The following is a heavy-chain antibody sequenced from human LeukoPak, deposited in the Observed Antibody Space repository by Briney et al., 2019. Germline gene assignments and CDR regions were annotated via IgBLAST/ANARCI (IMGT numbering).Heavy chain of an antibody. V-gene: IGHV3-21*01. CDR3: AREGLYGDYAGH. CDR1: GFTFNRYT. Sequence: GGSLRLSCAASGFTFNRYTMNWVRQAPGKGLEWVSSIGTGRSYIFYADSVKGRFTISRDNAKNSLFMQMTSLRAEDTAVYYCAREGLYGDYAGHWGQGTLVTVSS. D-gene: IGHD4-17*01. J-gene: IGHJ4*02. CDR2: IGTGRSYI.